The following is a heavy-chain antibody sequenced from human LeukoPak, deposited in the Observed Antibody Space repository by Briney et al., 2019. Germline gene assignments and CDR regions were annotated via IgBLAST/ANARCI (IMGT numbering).Heavy chain of an antibody. D-gene: IGHD3-22*01. V-gene: IGHV1-69*13. CDR3: YANYDSSGRNSDY. J-gene: IGHJ4*02. Sequence: GASVKVSCKASGGTFSSYAISWVRQAPGQGLEWMGGIIPIFGTANYAQKFQGRVTITADESTSTAYMELSSLRSEDTAVYYCYANYDSSGRNSDYWGQGTLVTVSS. CDR2: IIPIFGTA. CDR1: GGTFSSYA.